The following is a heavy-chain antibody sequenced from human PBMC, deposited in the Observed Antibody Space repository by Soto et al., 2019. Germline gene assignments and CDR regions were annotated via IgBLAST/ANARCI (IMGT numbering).Heavy chain of an antibody. Sequence: EVQLVESGGGLVQPGGSLKLSCAASGFTFSGSAMHWVRQASGRGLEWVGRIRSKGNNYATEYAASVTGRFTISRDDSKHTAYLQMNSLKTEDTAVYYCRGYCRTSSCYGVYGMDVWGQGTTVTVSS. D-gene: IGHD2-2*01. V-gene: IGHV3-73*02. CDR1: GFTFSGSA. CDR2: IRSKGNNYAT. J-gene: IGHJ6*02. CDR3: RGYCRTSSCYGVYGMDV.